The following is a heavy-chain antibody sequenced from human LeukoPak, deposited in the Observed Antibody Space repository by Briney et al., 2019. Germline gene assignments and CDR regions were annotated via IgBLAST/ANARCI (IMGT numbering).Heavy chain of an antibody. Sequence: SETLSLTCAVYGGSFSGYYWSWIRQPPGKGLEWIGEINHSGSTNYNPSLKSRVTISVDTSKNQFSLKLSSVTAADTAVYYCARGPIFGYSYGYDFDYWGQGTLVTVSS. CDR2: INHSGST. CDR1: GGSFSGYY. V-gene: IGHV4-34*01. CDR3: ARGPIFGYSYGYDFDY. D-gene: IGHD5-18*01. J-gene: IGHJ4*02.